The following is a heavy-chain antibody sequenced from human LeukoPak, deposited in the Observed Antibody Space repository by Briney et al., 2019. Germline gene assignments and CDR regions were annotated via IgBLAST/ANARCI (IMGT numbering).Heavy chain of an antibody. D-gene: IGHD5-12*01. J-gene: IGHJ4*02. CDR1: GFTFDDYA. V-gene: IGHV3-9*01. CDR3: AKVRSGRGLYYFDY. Sequence: GGSLRLSCAASGFTFDDYAMHWVRQAPGKGLEWVSGISWNSGSIGYADSVKGRFTISRDNAKNSLYLQMNSLRAEDTALYYCAKVRSGRGLYYFDYWGQGTLVTVSS. CDR2: ISWNSGSI.